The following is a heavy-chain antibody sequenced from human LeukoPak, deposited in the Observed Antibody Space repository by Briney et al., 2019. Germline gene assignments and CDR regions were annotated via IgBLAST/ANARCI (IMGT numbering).Heavy chain of an antibody. CDR3: AKEPYSSVYYFYYMDV. V-gene: IGHV3-30*02. CDR2: IRYGGSDI. D-gene: IGHD6-25*01. Sequence: PGGSLRLFCAASGFTFSTCGMHWVRQAPGKGLEWVAFIRYGGSDIYYGDSVKGRFTISRDNSKNTLYLQMNSLRGEDTAVYYCAKEPYSSVYYFYYMDVWGKGTTVTVSS. CDR1: GFTFSTCG. J-gene: IGHJ6*03.